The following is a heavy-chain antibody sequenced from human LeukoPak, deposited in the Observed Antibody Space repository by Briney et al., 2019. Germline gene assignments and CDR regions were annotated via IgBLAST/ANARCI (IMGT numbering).Heavy chain of an antibody. D-gene: IGHD6-13*01. CDR1: GLTFSDYY. J-gene: IGHJ4*02. Sequence: PGGSLRLSCAASGLTFSDYYMSWIRQAPGKGLGWVSYIGSSGSFTNYADSVKGRFTISRDNTKNSLYLQMDSLRPEDTAVYYCARVGTIAAAGTYDYWGQGTLVAVSS. CDR2: IGSSGSFT. V-gene: IGHV3-11*05. CDR3: ARVGTIAAAGTYDY.